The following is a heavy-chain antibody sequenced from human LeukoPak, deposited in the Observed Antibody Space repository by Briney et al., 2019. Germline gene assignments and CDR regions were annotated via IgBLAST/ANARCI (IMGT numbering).Heavy chain of an antibody. V-gene: IGHV7-4-1*02. CDR1: GYTSTSYG. CDR2: INTNTGNP. D-gene: IGHD3-22*01. Sequence: ASVKVSCKASGYTSTSYGISWVRQAPGQGLEWMGWINTNTGNPTYAQGFTGRFVFSLDTSVSTAYLQISSLKAEDTAVYYCARGERSRGFPTTLFDYWGQGTLVTVSS. CDR3: ARGERSRGFPTTLFDY. J-gene: IGHJ4*02.